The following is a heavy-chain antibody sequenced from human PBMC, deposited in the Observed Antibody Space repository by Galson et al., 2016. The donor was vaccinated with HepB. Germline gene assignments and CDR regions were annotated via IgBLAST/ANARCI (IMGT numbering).Heavy chain of an antibody. CDR1: GGSISGSY. Sequence: SETLSLTCTVSGGSISGSYWSWIRQPPGKGLEWIGYISYSGTTNYNPSLESRLTISVDTSKNQFSLKLSSVTAADTAVYYCARVYFNWLSRGGSFDIWGQGTMVTVSS. J-gene: IGHJ3*02. D-gene: IGHD3-9*01. CDR2: ISYSGTT. V-gene: IGHV4-59*01. CDR3: ARVYFNWLSRGGSFDI.